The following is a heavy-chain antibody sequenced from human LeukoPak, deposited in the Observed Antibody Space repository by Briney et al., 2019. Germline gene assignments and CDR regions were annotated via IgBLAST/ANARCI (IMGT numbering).Heavy chain of an antibody. D-gene: IGHD3-16*01. V-gene: IGHV3-20*04. Sequence: TGGSLRLSCAASGFTFDDYDMSWVRQAPGKGLEWVSGINWNGGSTRYADSVKGRFTISRDNAKNSLYLQMTSLRAEDTAVFYCAKGTTDYDASDPLDFWGQGTLVTVSS. CDR2: INWNGGST. CDR3: AKGTTDYDASDPLDF. CDR1: GFTFDDYD. J-gene: IGHJ4*02.